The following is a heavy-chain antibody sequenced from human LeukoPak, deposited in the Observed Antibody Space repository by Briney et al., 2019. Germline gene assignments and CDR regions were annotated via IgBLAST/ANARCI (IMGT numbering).Heavy chain of an antibody. Sequence: GGSLRLSCAASGFTFKTDAMSWVRQAPGKGLEWVSGINGNGASTYYSDSVKGRFTIPRDNSKNTLYLQMSSLRAEDTAAYYCAKDQGYSYYYLDYWGQGTLVTVSS. J-gene: IGHJ4*02. CDR2: INGNGAST. CDR3: AKDQGYSYYYLDY. V-gene: IGHV3-23*01. CDR1: GFTFKTDA. D-gene: IGHD5-18*01.